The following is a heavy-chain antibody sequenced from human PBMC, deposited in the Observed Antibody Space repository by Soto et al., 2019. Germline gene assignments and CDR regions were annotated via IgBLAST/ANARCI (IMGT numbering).Heavy chain of an antibody. CDR1: GDSMGSGDYY. V-gene: IGHV4-30-4*01. Sequence: QVQLQESGPGLVKPSQTLSLTCTVSGDSMGSGDYYWTGIRQPPWKGLEWIGYIYYIVTTFYNPSLESRVNISIDTSKNHFSLWLTSVTAADTAVYYCSRGSTYYGFLTWGQGTLVTVSS. CDR3: SRGSTYYGFLT. D-gene: IGHD3-10*01. CDR2: IYYIVTT. J-gene: IGHJ5*02.